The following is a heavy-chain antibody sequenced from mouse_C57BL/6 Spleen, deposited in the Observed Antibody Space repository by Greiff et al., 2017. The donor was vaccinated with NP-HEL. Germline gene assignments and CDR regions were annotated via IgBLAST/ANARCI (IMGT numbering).Heavy chain of an antibody. CDR3: ARRYYGSSYYAMDY. Sequence: VQLKESGPVLVKPGASVKMSCKASGYTFTDYYMNWVKQSHGKSLEWIGVINPYNGGTSYNQKFKGKATLTVDKSSSTVYMELNSLTSEDSAVYYCARRYYGSSYYAMDYWGQGTSVTVSS. J-gene: IGHJ4*01. V-gene: IGHV1-19*01. CDR1: GYTFTDYY. D-gene: IGHD1-1*01. CDR2: INPYNGGT.